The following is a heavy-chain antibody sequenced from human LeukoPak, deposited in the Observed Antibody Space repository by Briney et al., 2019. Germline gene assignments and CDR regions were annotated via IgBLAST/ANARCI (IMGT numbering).Heavy chain of an antibody. V-gene: IGHV1-46*01. CDR1: GYTFTSYY. Sequence: EASVKVSCKASGYTFTSYYMHWVRQAPGQGLEWMGIINPSGGSTSYAQKFQGRVTMTRDMSTSTVYMELSSLRSEDTAVYHCARVAAEVVGLPGVIGFGWLRRDYYYMDVWGKGTTVTVSS. CDR3: ARVAAEVVGLPGVIGFGWLRRDYYYMDV. J-gene: IGHJ6*03. D-gene: IGHD2-2*02. CDR2: INPSGGST.